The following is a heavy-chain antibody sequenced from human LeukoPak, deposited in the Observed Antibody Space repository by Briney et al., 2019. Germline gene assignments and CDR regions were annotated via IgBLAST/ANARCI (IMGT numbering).Heavy chain of an antibody. CDR1: GVSISSYY. D-gene: IGHD3-22*01. J-gene: IGHJ4*02. Sequence: SETLSLTCAVSGVSISSYYWSWIRQPAGKGLEWIGRIYTSGSTNYNPSLKSRVTMSVDTSKNQFSLKLSSVTAADTAVYYCARDKYYYDSSAYNYFDYWGQGTLVTVSS. V-gene: IGHV4-4*07. CDR3: ARDKYYYDSSAYNYFDY. CDR2: IYTSGST.